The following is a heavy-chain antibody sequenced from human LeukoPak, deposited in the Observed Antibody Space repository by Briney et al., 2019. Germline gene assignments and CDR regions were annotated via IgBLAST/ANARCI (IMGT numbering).Heavy chain of an antibody. CDR3: ARGRLATRRLSGGYYFDY. V-gene: IGHV4-59*12. J-gene: IGHJ4*02. D-gene: IGHD5-12*01. CDR2: IYYSGST. CDR1: GGSISSYY. Sequence: SETLSLTCTVSGGSISSYYWSWIRQPPGKGLEWIGYIYYSGSTNYNPSLKSRVTISVDTSKNQFSLKLSSVTAADTAVYYCARGRLATRRLSGGYYFDYWGQGTLVTVSS.